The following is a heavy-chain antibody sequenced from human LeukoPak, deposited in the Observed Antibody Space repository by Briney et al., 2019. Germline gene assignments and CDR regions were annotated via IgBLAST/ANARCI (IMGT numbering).Heavy chain of an antibody. V-gene: IGHV4-34*01. D-gene: IGHD3-10*01. J-gene: IGHJ4*02. CDR1: GGSFSGYY. CDR3: ARGGREVRGEIDY. CDR2: IYYSGST. Sequence: PSETLSLTCAVYGGSFSGYYWSWIRQPPGKGLEWIGSIYYSGSTYYNPSLKSRVTISVDTSKNQFSLKLSSVAAADTAVYYCARGGREVRGEIDYWGQGTLVTVSS.